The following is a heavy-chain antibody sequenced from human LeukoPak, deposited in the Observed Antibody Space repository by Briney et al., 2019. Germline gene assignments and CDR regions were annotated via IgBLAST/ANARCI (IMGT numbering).Heavy chain of an antibody. CDR2: FSAYNGNT. CDR3: ARVGQLGYSYGQYALDY. V-gene: IGHV1-18*01. J-gene: IGHJ4*02. Sequence: ASVKVSCKASGYTFTSYGISWVRQAPGQGLEWMGWFSAYNGNTNYAQRLQGRVTMTTDTSTSTAYIELRSLRSDDTAVYECARVGQLGYSYGQYALDYWGQGTLVTVSS. D-gene: IGHD5-18*01. CDR1: GYTFTSYG.